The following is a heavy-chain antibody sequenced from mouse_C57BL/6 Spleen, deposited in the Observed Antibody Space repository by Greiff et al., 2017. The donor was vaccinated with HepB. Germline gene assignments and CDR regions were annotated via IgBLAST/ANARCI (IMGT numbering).Heavy chain of an antibody. CDR2: INPNNGGT. CDR1: GYTFTDYN. D-gene: IGHD2-1*01. CDR3: ARSVYYGNYADY. Sequence: EVQLQESGPELVKPGASVKMSCKASGYTFTDYNMHWVKQSHGKSLEWIGYINPNNGGTSYNQKFKGKATLTVNKSSSTAYMELRSLTSEDSAVYYCARSVYYGNYADYWGQGITLTVSS. V-gene: IGHV1-22*01. J-gene: IGHJ2*01.